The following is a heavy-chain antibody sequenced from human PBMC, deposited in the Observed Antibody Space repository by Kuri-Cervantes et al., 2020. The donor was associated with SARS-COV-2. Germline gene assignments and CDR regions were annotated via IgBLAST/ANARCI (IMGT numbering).Heavy chain of an antibody. CDR2: ISSSSSSI. J-gene: IGHJ3*02. D-gene: IGHD7-27*01. CDR3: ARVFWGSGAFDI. Sequence: GGSRRLSFEASGFTFSSYSMNGARKAPGKGLEWFSYISSSSSSISYADSVTGRFTISRDNAKNSLYLQMDSLRAGDTAVYYCARVFWGSGAFDIWGQGTMVTVSS. V-gene: IGHV3-48*01. CDR1: GFTFSSYS.